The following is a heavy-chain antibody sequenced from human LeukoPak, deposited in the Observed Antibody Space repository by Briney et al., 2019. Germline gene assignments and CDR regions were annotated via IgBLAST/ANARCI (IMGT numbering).Heavy chain of an antibody. V-gene: IGHV3-30*02. Sequence: GGSLRLSCGASGFVFDDYDMHWVRQAPGKGLEWVAFIRSDGYHTYYTDSVKGRFIITRDNFKNTLYLQMDSLRLEDMAVYYCAKPSGSGVDYWGRGTRVTVSS. J-gene: IGHJ4*02. CDR3: AKPSGSGVDY. D-gene: IGHD1-26*01. CDR2: IRSDGYHT. CDR1: GFVFDDYD.